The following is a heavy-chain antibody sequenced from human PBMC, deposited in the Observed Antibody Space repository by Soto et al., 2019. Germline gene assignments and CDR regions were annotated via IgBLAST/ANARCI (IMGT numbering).Heavy chain of an antibody. J-gene: IGHJ6*02. D-gene: IGHD2-2*01. V-gene: IGHV3-30*18. Sequence: PGGSLRLSCSASGFPFSSYGMHWVRPAPGKGLEWVAVISYDGSNRYYADSVKGRFTISRDNPKTTLYLQMNSLRAEDTAVYYCAKVSGYCSSTSCYRGGYYYYGMDVWGQGTTVTVSS. CDR3: AKVSGYCSSTSCYRGGYYYYGMDV. CDR1: GFPFSSYG. CDR2: ISYDGSNR.